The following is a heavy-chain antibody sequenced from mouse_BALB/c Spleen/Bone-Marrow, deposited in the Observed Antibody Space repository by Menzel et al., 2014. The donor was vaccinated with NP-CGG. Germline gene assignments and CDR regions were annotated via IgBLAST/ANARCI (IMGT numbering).Heavy chain of an antibody. D-gene: IGHD1-1*01. Sequence: QVQLQQSGAELVKPGASVKISCKATGYTFSTYWIEWVKQRPGHGLEWIGEILPGSGSTNYNEKFKGKATFTADTSSNTVYMQLSSLTSEDSAVYYCARWYYGSSSFAYWGQGTLVTVSA. CDR3: ARWYYGSSSFAY. J-gene: IGHJ3*01. CDR1: GYTFSTYW. CDR2: ILPGSGST. V-gene: IGHV1-9*01.